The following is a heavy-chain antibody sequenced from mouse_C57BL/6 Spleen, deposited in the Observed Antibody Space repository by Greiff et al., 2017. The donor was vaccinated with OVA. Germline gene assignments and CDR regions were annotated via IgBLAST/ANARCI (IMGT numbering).Heavy chain of an antibody. Sequence: EVQLQQSGPELVKPGASVKISCKASGYSFTGYYMNWVKQSPEKSLEWIGEINPSTGGTTYNQKFKAKATLTVDKSSSTAYMQLKSLTSEDSAVYYCARADYVWYCDVWGTGTTVTVSS. CDR1: GYSFTGYY. J-gene: IGHJ1*03. CDR2: INPSTGGT. V-gene: IGHV1-42*01. D-gene: IGHD2-4*01. CDR3: ARADYVWYCDV.